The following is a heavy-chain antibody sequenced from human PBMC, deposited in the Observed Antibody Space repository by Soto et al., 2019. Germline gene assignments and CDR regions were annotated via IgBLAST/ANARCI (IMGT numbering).Heavy chain of an antibody. Sequence: GGSLRLSXAPSRFNFRDYAMSWVCQAPWNGMEWVSGVSGRSGSTYYAEYVKGRFTISRNNPTNTLYLQLNNLRDEDTAFYYCARDKFSERNGNFYGYGYYDYWRQRITVTVS. CDR2: VSGRSGST. V-gene: IGHV3-23*01. D-gene: IGHD5-18*01. CDR3: ARDKFSERNGNFYGYGYYDY. CDR1: RFNFRDYA. J-gene: IGHJ4*02.